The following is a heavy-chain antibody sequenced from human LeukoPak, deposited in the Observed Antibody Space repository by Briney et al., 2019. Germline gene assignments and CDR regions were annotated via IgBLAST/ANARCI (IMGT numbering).Heavy chain of an antibody. CDR2: INRDGSGI. D-gene: IGHD5-18*01. Sequence: GGSLRLSCAASGFTFSTYWMLWVRQAPGKGLVWISRINRDGSGITYADSVKGRFTISRDNAKSILYLQMNSLRAEDTAVYYCANTGYNYEFDYWGQGTLVTVSS. J-gene: IGHJ4*02. V-gene: IGHV3-74*01. CDR1: GFTFSTYW. CDR3: ANTGYNYEFDY.